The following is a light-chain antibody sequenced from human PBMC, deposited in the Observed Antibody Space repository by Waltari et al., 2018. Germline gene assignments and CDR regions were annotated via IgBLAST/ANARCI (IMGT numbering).Light chain of an antibody. V-gene: IGLV2-23*01. J-gene: IGLJ3*02. CDR3: CAYVGYSTWV. CDR2: ETS. CDR1: SSDVGVYNF. Sequence: SALTQPASVSASPGQSITISCPGTSSDVGVYNFVSWYQQHPVKAPQVIIFETSKRPAGVSNRYSGSKSGNTASLTITGLQAEDEANYYCCAYVGYSTWVFGGGTKLTVV.